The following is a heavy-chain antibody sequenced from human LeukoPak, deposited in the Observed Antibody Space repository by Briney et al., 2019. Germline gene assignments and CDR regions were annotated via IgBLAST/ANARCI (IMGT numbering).Heavy chain of an antibody. J-gene: IGHJ6*02. V-gene: IGHV1-8*01. D-gene: IGHD3-3*01. CDR3: ARILGIETYYAFWSGYPHYYSYGMDV. CDR2: MNPNSGDT. Sequence: GASVKVSCKASGYTFTSYDINWVRQATGQGREWMGWMNPNSGDTGYAQKFQGRVTMTRNTSISTAYMELSSLRSEDTAVYYCARILGIETYYAFWSGYPHYYSYGMDVRGQGTTVTVSS. CDR1: GYTFTSYD.